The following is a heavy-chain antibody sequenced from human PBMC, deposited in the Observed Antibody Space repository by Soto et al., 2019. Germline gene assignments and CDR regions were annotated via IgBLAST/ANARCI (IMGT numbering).Heavy chain of an antibody. D-gene: IGHD2-2*02. J-gene: IGHJ3*02. CDR1: GDSISTAVHY. V-gene: IGHV4-31*03. CDR2: FYYTGST. Sequence: QVQLQESGPGLVKPSQTLSLTCTVSGDSISTAVHYWSWIRQHPGKGLEWIGYFYYTGSTYYNPSLKSRFTISVDTSNNQFSLKLSSVTAADTAVYYGARNLYPVRDVFDIWGQGTMVTVSS. CDR3: ARNLYPVRDVFDI.